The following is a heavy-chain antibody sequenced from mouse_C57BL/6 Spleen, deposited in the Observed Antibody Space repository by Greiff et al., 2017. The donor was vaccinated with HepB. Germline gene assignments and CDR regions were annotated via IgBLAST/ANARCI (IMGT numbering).Heavy chain of an antibody. CDR2: INPNNGGT. D-gene: IGHD1-3*01. CDR1: GYTFTDYN. Sequence: EVQLQQSGPELVKPGASVKMSCKASGYTFTDYNMHWVKQSHGKSLEWIGYINPNNGGTSYNQKFKGKATLTVNKSSSTAYMELRSLTSEESAVYYCSREGVEYYYAMDYWGQGTSVTVSS. V-gene: IGHV1-22*01. J-gene: IGHJ4*01. CDR3: SREGVEYYYAMDY.